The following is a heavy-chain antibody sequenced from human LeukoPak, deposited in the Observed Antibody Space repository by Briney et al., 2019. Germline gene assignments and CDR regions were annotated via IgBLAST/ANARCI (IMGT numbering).Heavy chain of an antibody. J-gene: IGHJ5*02. CDR3: ARDNEQWPPRGWFDP. V-gene: IGHV4-4*02. D-gene: IGHD6-19*01. Sequence: MPSETLSLTCAVSGGSISSRNWWSWVRQPPGKGLEWIGEIYHSGSTNYNPSLKSRVTISVDKSKNQFSLNLSSVTAADTAVYFCARDNEQWPPRGWFDPWGQGTPVTVSS. CDR1: GGSISSRNW. CDR2: IYHSGST.